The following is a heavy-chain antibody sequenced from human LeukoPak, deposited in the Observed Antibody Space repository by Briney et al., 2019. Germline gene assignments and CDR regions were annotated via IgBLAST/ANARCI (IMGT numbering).Heavy chain of an antibody. CDR2: IRYDGSNK. CDR3: AKDKTYYYDSSGYYDY. CDR1: GFTFSSYG. V-gene: IGHV3-30*02. J-gene: IGHJ4*02. D-gene: IGHD3-22*01. Sequence: GGSLRLSCAASGFTFSSYGMHWVSQAPGKGLEWVAFIRYDGSNKYYADSVKGRFTISRDNSKNTLYLQMNSLRAEDTAVYYCAKDKTYYYDSSGYYDYWGQGTLVTVSS.